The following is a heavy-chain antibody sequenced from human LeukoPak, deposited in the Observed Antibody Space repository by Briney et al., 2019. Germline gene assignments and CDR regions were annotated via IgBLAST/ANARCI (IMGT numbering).Heavy chain of an antibody. Sequence: SETLSLTCTVSGGSISSYYWGWIRQPPGKGLEWIGSIYYSGSTYYNPSLKCRVTISVDTSKNQFSLKLSSVTAADTAVYYCARGKINGYSYGYDAFDIWGQGTMVTVSS. D-gene: IGHD5-18*01. CDR3: ARGKINGYSYGYDAFDI. CDR2: IYYSGST. V-gene: IGHV4-39*07. J-gene: IGHJ3*02. CDR1: GGSISSYY.